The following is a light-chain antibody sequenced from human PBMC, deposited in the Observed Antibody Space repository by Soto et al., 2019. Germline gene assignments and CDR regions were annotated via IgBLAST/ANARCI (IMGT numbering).Light chain of an antibody. V-gene: IGKV3-20*01. Sequence: EIVLTQSPGTLSLSPGERATLSCRASQSVSSSYLAWYQQKPGQAPRLLIYDASSRATGIPDRFSGGGSGTDFTLTISRLEPEDFVVYYCQQYGSSPLTFGGGTKVEI. CDR3: QQYGSSPLT. J-gene: IGKJ4*01. CDR2: DAS. CDR1: QSVSSSY.